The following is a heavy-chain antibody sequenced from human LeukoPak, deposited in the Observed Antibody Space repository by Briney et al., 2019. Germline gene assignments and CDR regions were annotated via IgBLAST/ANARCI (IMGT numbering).Heavy chain of an antibody. V-gene: IGHV3-23*01. Sequence: PGGSLRLSCAASGFTFSSYAMSWVRQAPGKGLEWVSAISGSGGSTYYTDSVKGRFTISRDKSKNTLYLQMNSLRAEDTAVYYCAKEGDFWNGHYFDYWGQGTLVTVSS. J-gene: IGHJ4*02. CDR3: AKEGDFWNGHYFDY. D-gene: IGHD3-3*01. CDR1: GFTFSSYA. CDR2: ISGSGGST.